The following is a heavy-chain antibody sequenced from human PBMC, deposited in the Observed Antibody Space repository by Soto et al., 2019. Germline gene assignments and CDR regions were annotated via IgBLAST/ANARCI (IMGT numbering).Heavy chain of an antibody. CDR2: INNSGKT. CDR3: VRELWGQSDP. CDR1: GGSISSSSYY. V-gene: IGHV4-39*01. D-gene: IGHD2-21*01. Sequence: QLQLQESGPGLVKPSETLSLTCTVSGGSISSSSYYWVWIRQPPGQGLEWIGSINNSGKTYYKPSLKSRVTISVDTPKNQFSLRLTPVTAADTAVYYCVRELWGQSDPWGQGTLVTVSS. J-gene: IGHJ5*02.